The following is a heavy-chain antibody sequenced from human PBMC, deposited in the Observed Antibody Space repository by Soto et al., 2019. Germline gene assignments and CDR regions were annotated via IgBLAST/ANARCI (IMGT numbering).Heavy chain of an antibody. CDR2: IWYDGSRK. D-gene: IGHD1-26*01. Sequence: PGGSLRLSCAASGFTFSNHGMHWVRQAPGKGQEWVAVIWYDGSRKHYADSVEGRFTISRDDSKSTLYLQMNSLRVEDTAVYYCARDLSYYSDDCWGQGTLVTVSS. V-gene: IGHV3-33*01. CDR3: ARDLSYYSDDC. CDR1: GFTFSNHG. J-gene: IGHJ4*02.